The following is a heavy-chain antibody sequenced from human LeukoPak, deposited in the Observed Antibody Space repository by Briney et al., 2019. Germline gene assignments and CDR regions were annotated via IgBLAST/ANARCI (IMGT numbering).Heavy chain of an antibody. CDR3: AKALTVTNPRDAFDI. Sequence: GGSLRLSCAASGFTFDDYAMHWVRQAPGKGLEWVSGISWNSGSIGYAGSVKGRFTISRDNAKNSLYLQMNSLRAEDTALYYCAKALTVTNPRDAFDIWGQGTMVTVSS. CDR2: ISWNSGSI. CDR1: GFTFDDYA. V-gene: IGHV3-9*01. J-gene: IGHJ3*02. D-gene: IGHD4-17*01.